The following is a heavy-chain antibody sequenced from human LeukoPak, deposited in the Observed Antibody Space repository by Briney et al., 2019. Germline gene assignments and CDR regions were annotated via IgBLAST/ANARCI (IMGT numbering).Heavy chain of an antibody. CDR3: ARDALHYYDSSGYYYHHNWFDP. CDR2: ISYDGSNN. D-gene: IGHD3-22*01. V-gene: IGHV3-30-3*01. CDR1: GFTFSSYA. J-gene: IGHJ5*02. Sequence: GGSLRLSCAASGFTFSSYAMHWVRQAPGKGLEWVAVISYDGSNNYYADSVKGRFTISRDNSKNTLYLQMNSLRAEDTAVYYCARDALHYYDSSGYYYHHNWFDPWGQGTLVTVSS.